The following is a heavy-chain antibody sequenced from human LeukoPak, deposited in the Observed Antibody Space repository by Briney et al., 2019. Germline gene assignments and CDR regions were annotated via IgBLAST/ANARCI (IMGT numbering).Heavy chain of an antibody. CDR1: GFSFINYW. CDR3: ARDGDSTVDFDY. D-gene: IGHD1-14*01. Sequence: GGSLRLSCAASGFSFINYWMHWVRQAPGKGLVWVSRIDFDGTDTVYADSVKGRFTISIDNAKNTLYLQMNSLKAEDTAVYYCARDGDSTVDFDYWGQGTLVTVSS. J-gene: IGHJ4*02. V-gene: IGHV3-74*01. CDR2: IDFDGTDT.